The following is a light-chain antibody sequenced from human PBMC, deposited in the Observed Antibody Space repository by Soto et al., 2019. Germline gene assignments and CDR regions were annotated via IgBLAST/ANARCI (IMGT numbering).Light chain of an antibody. CDR3: QYYDSSLTLRV. CDR2: ANT. J-gene: IGLJ1*01. V-gene: IGLV1-40*01. CDR1: SSNIGAGYD. Sequence: QSVLTQPPSVSGAPGQRVTISCTGSSSNIGAGYDVHWYQQLPGTAPKLLIYANTNRPSGVPDRFSGSKSGTSASLAITGLQADDAADYYCQYYDSSLTLRVFGTGTKVTVL.